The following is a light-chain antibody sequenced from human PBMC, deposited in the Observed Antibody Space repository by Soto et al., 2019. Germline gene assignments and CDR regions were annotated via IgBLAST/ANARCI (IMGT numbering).Light chain of an antibody. CDR1: QSVSNSY. CDR2: GAS. V-gene: IGKV3-20*01. J-gene: IGKJ1*01. Sequence: EVVLTQSPGTLSLSPGERATLSCRASQSVSNSYLAWYQQKPGQAPRLLINGASSRATGIPDRFSGSGSGTDFTLTINRLEPEDFAVYYCQQYGSFPWTFGQGTKVAFK. CDR3: QQYGSFPWT.